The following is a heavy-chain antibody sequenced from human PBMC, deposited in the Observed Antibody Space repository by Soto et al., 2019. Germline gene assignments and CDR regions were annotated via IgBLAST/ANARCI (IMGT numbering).Heavy chain of an antibody. Sequence: PSETLSLTCTVSGGSISSSSYYWGWIRQPPGKGLEWIGSIYYSGSTYYNPSLKSRVTISVDTSKNQFSLKLSSVTAADTAVYYCASRRYYYDSIGYCSTDDWFDPWGQGTLV. CDR2: IYYSGST. J-gene: IGHJ5*02. V-gene: IGHV4-39*01. D-gene: IGHD3-22*01. CDR1: GGSISSSSYY. CDR3: ASRRYYYDSIGYCSTDDWFDP.